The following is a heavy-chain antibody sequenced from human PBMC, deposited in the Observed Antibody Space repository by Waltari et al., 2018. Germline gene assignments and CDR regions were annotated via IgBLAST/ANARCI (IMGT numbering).Heavy chain of an antibody. CDR2: IDPEDGET. D-gene: IGHD2-21*01. J-gene: IGHJ1*01. CDR1: GYTFTDVY. Sequence: EVQLVPSGAEVKKPGATVKISCKTSGYTFTDVYIHWVQQAPGKGLEWMGRIDPEDGETIYAEKFQDRVTITADTSTDTAYMELSSLRSEDTAVYYCVTDKGVVIAFQHWGQGTVVTVSS. V-gene: IGHV1-69-2*01. CDR3: VTDKGVVIAFQH.